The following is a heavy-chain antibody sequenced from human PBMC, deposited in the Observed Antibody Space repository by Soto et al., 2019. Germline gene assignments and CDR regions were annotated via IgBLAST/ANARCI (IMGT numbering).Heavy chain of an antibody. D-gene: IGHD2-8*01. CDR3: AGLSGCNNGVCYKFDY. V-gene: IGHV5-51*01. CDR1: GYSFPSYW. J-gene: IGHJ4*02. Sequence: EVQLVQSGAEVKKPGESLKISCKGSGYSFPSYWIGWVRQMPGKGREWMGIVYPGDSDTRYSPSFQGQVTISADKSISTAYLQWSSLKASDTAMYYCAGLSGCNNGVCYKFDYWGQGTLVTVSS. CDR2: VYPGDSDT.